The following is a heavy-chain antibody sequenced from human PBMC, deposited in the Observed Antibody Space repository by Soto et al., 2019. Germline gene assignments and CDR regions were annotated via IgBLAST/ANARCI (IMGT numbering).Heavy chain of an antibody. CDR2: ISGTGDST. V-gene: IGHV3-23*01. Sequence: EGQRLDSGGGLVQPGGSLRLSCAASGFTFSTYAMSWVRQAPGKGLAWVSAISGTGDSTFYADSVKGRFTISRDNSKNTVYLQMNSLRAEDTAVYDCAREVMASAVADYGGQGTLVTVSS. CDR1: GFTFSTYA. J-gene: IGHJ4*02. CDR3: AREVMASAVADY.